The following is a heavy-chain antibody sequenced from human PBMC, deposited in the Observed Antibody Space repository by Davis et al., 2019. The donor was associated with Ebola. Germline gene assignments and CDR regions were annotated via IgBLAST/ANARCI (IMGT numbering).Heavy chain of an antibody. D-gene: IGHD6-19*01. CDR2: VNWNTAIR. Sequence: SLKISCAASGFTFDDYAMHWVRQAPGKGLEWVAGVNWNTAIRTYADSVRGRFTISRDNAKTSLYLQVNSLRAEDTAFYYCAKEFCPSSSCLGVGYYGIDVWGQGTTVTVSS. CDR1: GFTFDDYA. J-gene: IGHJ6*02. CDR3: AKEFCPSSSCLGVGYYGIDV. V-gene: IGHV3-9*01.